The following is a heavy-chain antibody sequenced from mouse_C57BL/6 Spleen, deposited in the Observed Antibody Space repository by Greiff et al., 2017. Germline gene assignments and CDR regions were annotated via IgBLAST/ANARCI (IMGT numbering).Heavy chain of an antibody. V-gene: IGHV5-4*03. CDR1: GFTFSSYA. CDR2: ISDGGSYT. Sequence: EVKLVESGGGLVKPGGSLKLSCAASGFTFSSYAMSWVRQTPEKRLEWVATISDGGSYTYYPDNVKGRFTISRDNAKNNLYLQMSHLKSEDTAMYYCARYGSRSYWYFDVWGTGTTVTVSS. J-gene: IGHJ1*03. D-gene: IGHD1-1*01. CDR3: ARYGSRSYWYFDV.